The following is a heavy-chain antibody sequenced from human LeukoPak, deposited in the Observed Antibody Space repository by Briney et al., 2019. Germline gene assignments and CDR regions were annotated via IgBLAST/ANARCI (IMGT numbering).Heavy chain of an antibody. CDR3: ARSRRYYYGSGSYYKPQHPLSNWFDP. V-gene: IGHV1-69*05. Sequence: SVKVSCKASGGTFSSYAISWVRQAPGQGLEWMGGIIPIFGTANYAQKFQGRVTITTDESTSTAYMELSSLRSEDTAVYYCARSRRYYYGSGSYYKPQHPLSNWFDPWGQGTLVTVSS. CDR1: GGTFSSYA. D-gene: IGHD3-10*01. CDR2: IIPIFGTA. J-gene: IGHJ5*02.